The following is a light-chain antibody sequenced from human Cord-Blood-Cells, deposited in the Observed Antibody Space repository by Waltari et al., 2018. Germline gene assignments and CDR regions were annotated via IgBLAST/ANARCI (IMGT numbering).Light chain of an antibody. CDR1: QDISNY. CDR3: QQYDNLPPSLT. J-gene: IGKJ4*01. V-gene: IGKV1-33*01. CDR2: DAS. Sequence: DIQMTQSPSSLSASVGDRVTITCQASQDISNYLNWYQQKPGKAPKLLIYDASNLETGVPSRFSGSGSGTDFTFTISSLQPEDIATYYCQQYDNLPPSLTFGGGTKEEIK.